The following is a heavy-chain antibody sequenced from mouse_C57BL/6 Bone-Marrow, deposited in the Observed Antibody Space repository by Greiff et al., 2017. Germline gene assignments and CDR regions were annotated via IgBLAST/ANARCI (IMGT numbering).Heavy chain of an antibody. V-gene: IGHV3-8*01. D-gene: IGHD2-4*01. J-gene: IGHJ4*01. CDR2: ISYSGST. CDR1: GYSITSDY. Sequence: EVKLMESGPGLAKPSQTLSLTCSVTGYSITSDYWNWIRKFPGNNLEYMGYISYSGSTYYNPSLKSRISITRDTSKKQYYLQLNSVTTEDTATYYCARYRGLRRGYYARDYWGQGTSVTVSS. CDR3: ARYRGLRRGYYARDY.